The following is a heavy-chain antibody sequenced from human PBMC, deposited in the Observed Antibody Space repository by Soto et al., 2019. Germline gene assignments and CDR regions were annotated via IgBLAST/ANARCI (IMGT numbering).Heavy chain of an antibody. CDR1: GYTFTSHG. Sequence: QVQLVQSGGEVRMPGASVKVSCKASGYTFTSHGFTWVRQAPGQGLEWMGWISIYNGNTHYAQKLQGRLTLTTDTSTSTAYMEVRSLTSDDTAVYFCARSPMAPAPVDVWGQGTLVTVAS. CDR3: ARSPMAPAPVDV. J-gene: IGHJ4*02. CDR2: ISIYNGNT. D-gene: IGHD6-13*01. V-gene: IGHV1-18*04.